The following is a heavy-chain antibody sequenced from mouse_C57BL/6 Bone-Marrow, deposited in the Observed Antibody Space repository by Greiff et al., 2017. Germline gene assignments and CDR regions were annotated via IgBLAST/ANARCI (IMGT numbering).Heavy chain of an antibody. CDR2: ISYDGSN. CDR3: ARGQNGYPFAY. D-gene: IGHD2-2*01. Sequence: DVKLQESGPGLVKPSQSLSLTCSVTGYSITSGYYWNWIRQFPGNKLEWMGYISYDGSNNYNPSLKNRISITGDTSKNQFFLKLSSVTTEDTATYYCARGQNGYPFAYWGQGTLVTVSA. J-gene: IGHJ3*01. CDR1: GYSITSGYY. V-gene: IGHV3-6*01.